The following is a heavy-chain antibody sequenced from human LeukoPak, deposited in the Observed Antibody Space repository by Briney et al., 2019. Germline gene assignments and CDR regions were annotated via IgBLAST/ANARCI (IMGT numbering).Heavy chain of an antibody. CDR2: IRSKANSYAT. CDR1: GFTFSGSA. CDR3: TRRGPYYYDSRGDAFAI. V-gene: IGHV3-73*01. Sequence: GGSLRLSCAASGFTFSGSAMHWVRQASGKGLEWVGRIRSKANSYATAYAASVKGRFTISRDDSKTTAYLQMNSLTTEDPAVYSCTRRGPYYYDSRGDAFAICGQATMVTVHS. D-gene: IGHD3-22*01. J-gene: IGHJ3*02.